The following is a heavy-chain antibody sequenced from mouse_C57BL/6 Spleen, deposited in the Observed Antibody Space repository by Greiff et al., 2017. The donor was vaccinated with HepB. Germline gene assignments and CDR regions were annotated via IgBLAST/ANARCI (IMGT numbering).Heavy chain of an antibody. V-gene: IGHV1-82*01. CDR1: GYAFSSSW. CDR3: AREGAHYYGSNYFDY. D-gene: IGHD1-1*01. Sequence: QVQLKESGPELVKPGASVKISCKASGYAFSSSWMNWVKQRPGKGLEWIGRIYPGDGDTNYNGKFKGKATLTADKSSSTAYMQLSSLTSEDSAVYFCAREGAHYYGSNYFDYWGQGTTLTVSS. CDR2: IYPGDGDT. J-gene: IGHJ2*01.